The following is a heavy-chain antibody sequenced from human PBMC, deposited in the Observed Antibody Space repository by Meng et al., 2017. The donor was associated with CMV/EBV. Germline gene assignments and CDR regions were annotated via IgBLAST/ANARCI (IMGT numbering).Heavy chain of an antibody. CDR2: IRYDGSNK. V-gene: IGHV3-30*02. CDR1: GFTFSSYG. J-gene: IGHJ4*02. Sequence: GESLKISCAASGFTFSSYGMHWVRQAPGKGLEWVAFIRYDGSNKYYADSVKGRFTISRDNSKNTLYLQMNSLRAEDTAVYYCAKPAYRFGELLSYFDYWGQGTPVTVSS. D-gene: IGHD3-10*01. CDR3: AKPAYRFGELLSYFDY.